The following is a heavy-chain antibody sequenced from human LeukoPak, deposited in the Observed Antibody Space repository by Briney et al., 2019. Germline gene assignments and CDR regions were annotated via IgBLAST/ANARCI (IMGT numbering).Heavy chain of an antibody. D-gene: IGHD2-2*01. CDR1: GGSISSGGYS. CDR2: IYHSGST. V-gene: IGHV4-30-2*01. CDR3: ARGGCSSTSCYYYYGMDV. J-gene: IGHJ6*02. Sequence: SQTLSLTCAVSGGSISSGGYSWSWIRQPPGKGLEWIGYIYHSGSTYYNPSLKSRVTISVDRSKNQFSLKLSSVTAADTAVYYRARGGCSSTSCYYYYGMDVWGQGTTVTVSS.